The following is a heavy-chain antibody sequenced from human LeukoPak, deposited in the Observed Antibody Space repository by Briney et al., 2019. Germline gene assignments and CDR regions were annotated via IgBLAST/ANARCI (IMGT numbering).Heavy chain of an antibody. Sequence: GGSLRLSCAASGFTFSSYSMNWVHQAPGKGLEWVSSISSSSSYIYYADSVKGRFTISRDNAKNSLYLQMNSLRAEDTAVYYCARDPGYCSGGSCYFDYWGQGTLVTVSS. CDR3: ARDPGYCSGGSCYFDY. V-gene: IGHV3-21*01. CDR2: ISSSSSYI. CDR1: GFTFSSYS. D-gene: IGHD2-15*01. J-gene: IGHJ4*02.